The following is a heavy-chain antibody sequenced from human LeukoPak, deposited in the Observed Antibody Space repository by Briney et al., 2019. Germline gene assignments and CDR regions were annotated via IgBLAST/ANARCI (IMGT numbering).Heavy chain of an antibody. CDR2: IYYSGNT. Sequence: SETLSLTCTVSGGSISGYYWSWIRQPPGKGLEWIGSIYYSGNTYYNPSLKSRVSISVDTSKNQFSLKLSSVTAADTAVYYCARHPGRLFDYWGQGTLVTVSS. CDR1: GGSISGYY. CDR3: ARHPGRLFDY. V-gene: IGHV4-59*08. J-gene: IGHJ4*02.